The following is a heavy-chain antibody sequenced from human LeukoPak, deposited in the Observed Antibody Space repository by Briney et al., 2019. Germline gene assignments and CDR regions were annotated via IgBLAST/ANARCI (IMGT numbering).Heavy chain of an antibody. J-gene: IGHJ4*02. V-gene: IGHV4-38-2*01. CDR3: ARAGWIITSGIDY. CDR1: GYSISRGYY. Sequence: SETLSLTCAVSGYSISRGYYWALIRQPPGKGLEWIGTVYHTGSTYYNPSLDSRVTISVYTSKNEFSLNLKSVTAADTAVYYCARAGWIITSGIDYWGQGALVTVSS. D-gene: IGHD3-10*01. CDR2: VYHTGST.